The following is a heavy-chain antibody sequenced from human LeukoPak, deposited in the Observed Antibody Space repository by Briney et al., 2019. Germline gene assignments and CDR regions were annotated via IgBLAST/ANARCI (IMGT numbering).Heavy chain of an antibody. V-gene: IGHV1-69*05. J-gene: IGHJ4*02. CDR2: IIPIFGTA. D-gene: IGHD2-8*01. CDR1: GGTFSSYA. CDR3: ARLSDMVYATYYFDY. Sequence: GASVKVSCKASGGTFSSYAISWVRQAPGQGLEWMGGIIPIFGTANYAQKFQGRVTMTRDTSTSTVYMELSSLRSEDTAVYYCARLSDMVYATYYFDYWGQGTLVTVSS.